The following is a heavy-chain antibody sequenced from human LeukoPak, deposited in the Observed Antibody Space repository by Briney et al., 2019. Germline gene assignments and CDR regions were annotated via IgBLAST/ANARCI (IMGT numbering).Heavy chain of an antibody. V-gene: IGHV3-11*04. Sequence: PGGSLRLSCAASGFTFSDYYMSWIRQAPGKGLEWVSYIGSSGSTIYYADSVKGRFTISRDNAKNSLYLQMNSLRAEDTAVYYCARDPTAMAYFDYWGQGTLVTVSS. CDR3: ARDPTAMAYFDY. D-gene: IGHD5-18*01. CDR1: GFTFSDYY. CDR2: IGSSGSTI. J-gene: IGHJ4*02.